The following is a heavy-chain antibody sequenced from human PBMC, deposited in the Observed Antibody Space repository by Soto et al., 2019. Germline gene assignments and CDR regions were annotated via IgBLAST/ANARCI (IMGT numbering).Heavy chain of an antibody. D-gene: IGHD7-27*01. CDR2: ISNDAVHT. CDR1: GFTFTTYC. J-gene: IGHJ6*02. CDR3: ARGHLPWAYPSYGMDV. Sequence: EVQLVESGGGLVQPGGSLTLSCVASGFTFTTYCMHWVRQAPGKGLEYLSAISNDAVHTYYAESVKDRFTISRDNXKXXLYLHMGSLRPEDMAVYYCARGHLPWAYPSYGMDVWGQGTTVTVSS. V-gene: IGHV3-64*07.